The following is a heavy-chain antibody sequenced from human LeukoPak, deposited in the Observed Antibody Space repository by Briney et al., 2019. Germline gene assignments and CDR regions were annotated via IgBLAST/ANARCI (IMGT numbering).Heavy chain of an antibody. CDR1: GFTFSSYA. V-gene: IGHV3-23*01. D-gene: IGHD3-10*01. CDR3: ATNRPGPGYCYYYMGV. Sequence: GGSLRLSCAASGFTFSSYAMSWVRQAPGKGLEWVSAIIGRDGTSYYADSVKGRFTISRDISKNTLYLQMNSLRAEDTAVYYCATNRPGPGYCYYYMGVWGKGTTVTVSS. CDR2: IIGRDGTS. J-gene: IGHJ6*03.